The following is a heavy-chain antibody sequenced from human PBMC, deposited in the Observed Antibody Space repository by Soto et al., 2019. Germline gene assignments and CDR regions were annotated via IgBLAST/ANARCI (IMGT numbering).Heavy chain of an antibody. V-gene: IGHV3-74*01. CDR2: IGSDGSPT. Sequence: EVQLVESGGGVVQPGGSLRLSCAASGSTFSSYWIHWVRQAPGKGLVWVSRIGSDGSPTRYAESVKGRFTISRDNAKNTLYLQMSCLRAEDTALYYWARGRGYGDYFYFDYWGQGTLVTVSS. CDR3: ARGRGYGDYFYFDY. CDR1: GSTFSSYW. D-gene: IGHD4-17*01. J-gene: IGHJ4*02.